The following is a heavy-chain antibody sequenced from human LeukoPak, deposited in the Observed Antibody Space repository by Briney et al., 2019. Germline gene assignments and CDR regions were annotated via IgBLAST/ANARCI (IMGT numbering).Heavy chain of an antibody. J-gene: IGHJ3*02. D-gene: IGHD1-1*01. CDR1: GGSFSGYY. V-gene: IGHV4-34*01. Sequence: SETLSLTCAVYGGSFSGYYWSWIRQPPGKGLEWIGEINHSGSTNYNPSLKSRVTISVDTSKNQFSLKLSSVTAADTAVYYCARGPRVQGLWWNDDAFDIWGQGTMVTVSS. CDR2: INHSGST. CDR3: ARGPRVQGLWWNDDAFDI.